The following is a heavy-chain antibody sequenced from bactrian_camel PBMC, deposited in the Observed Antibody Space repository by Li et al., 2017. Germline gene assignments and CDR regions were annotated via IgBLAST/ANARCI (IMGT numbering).Heavy chain of an antibody. D-gene: IGHD1*01. V-gene: IGHV3-3*01. Sequence: HVQLVESGGGSVQAGGSLRLSCVASGYTIRRYIMGWFRQAPGKERETVACIGTRGGSTYYADSVKGRFTISLDDAKNTLYLEMNSLKPEDTAMYYCAADPTAFLLGCRTQSDFRIWGLGTQVTVS. CDR3: AADPTAFLLGCRTQSDFRI. CDR1: GYTIRRYI. J-gene: IGHJ6*01. CDR2: IGTRGGST.